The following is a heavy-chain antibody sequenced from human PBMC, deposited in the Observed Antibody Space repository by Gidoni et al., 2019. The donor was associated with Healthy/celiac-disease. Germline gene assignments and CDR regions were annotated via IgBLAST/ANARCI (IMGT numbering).Heavy chain of an antibody. CDR3: ARDRQSYDSSGYYYGPLFYYYYYGMDV. V-gene: IGHV1-69*01. CDR1: GGTFSSYA. J-gene: IGHJ6*02. D-gene: IGHD3-22*01. Sequence: QVQLVQSGAEVKKPGSSVKVSCKASGGTFSSYAISWVRQSPGQGLEWMGGIIPIFGTANYAQKFQGRVTITADESTSTAYMELSSLRSEDTAVYYCARDRQSYDSSGYYYGPLFYYYYYGMDVWGQGTTVTVSS. CDR2: IIPIFGTA.